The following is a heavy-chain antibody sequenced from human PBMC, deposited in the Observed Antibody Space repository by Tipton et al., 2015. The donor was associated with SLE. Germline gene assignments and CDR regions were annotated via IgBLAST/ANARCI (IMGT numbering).Heavy chain of an antibody. V-gene: IGHV3-7*01. J-gene: IGHJ4*02. Sequence: GSLRLSCAASGFTFSSYWMSWVRQAPGKGLEWVANIKQDGSEKYYVDSVKGRFTISRDNAKNPLYLQMNSLRAEDTAVYYCARVMYSSSSFDDWGQGTLVTVSS. CDR1: GFTFSSYW. CDR3: ARVMYSSSSFDD. CDR2: IKQDGSEK. D-gene: IGHD6-6*01.